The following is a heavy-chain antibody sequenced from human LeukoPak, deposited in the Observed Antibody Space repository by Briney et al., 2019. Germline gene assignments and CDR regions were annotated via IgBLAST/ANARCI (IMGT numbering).Heavy chain of an antibody. V-gene: IGHV3-11*01. J-gene: IGHJ6*02. Sequence: GGSLRLSCAASGFSFSDYYMSWLRQAPGKGLEWVSYISSSGSTIYYADSVKGRFTISRDNAKNSLYLQMNSLRAEDTAVYYCARVGGIGYCSSTSCSSYGMDVWGQGTTVTVSS. CDR1: GFSFSDYY. D-gene: IGHD2-2*01. CDR2: ISSSGSTI. CDR3: ARVGGIGYCSSTSCSSYGMDV.